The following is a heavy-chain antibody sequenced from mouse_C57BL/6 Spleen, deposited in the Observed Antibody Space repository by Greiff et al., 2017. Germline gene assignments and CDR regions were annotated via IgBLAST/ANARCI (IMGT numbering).Heavy chain of an antibody. CDR3: ARIDGRGDWYFDV. V-gene: IGHV1-64*01. CDR1: GYTFTSYW. Sequence: QVQLQQPGAELVKPGASVKLSCKASGYTFTSYWMHWVKQRPGQGLEWIGMIHPNSGSTNYNEKFKSKATLTVDKSSSTAYMQLSSLTSEDSAVYFCARIDGRGDWYFDVWGTGTTVTVSS. CDR2: IHPNSGST. D-gene: IGHD1-1*01. J-gene: IGHJ1*03.